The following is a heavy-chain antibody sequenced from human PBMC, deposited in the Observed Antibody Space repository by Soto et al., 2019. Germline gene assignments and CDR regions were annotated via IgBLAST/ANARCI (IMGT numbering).Heavy chain of an antibody. D-gene: IGHD2-2*03. J-gene: IGHJ6*02. CDR1: GYTFTSYG. CDR2: ISAYNGNT. V-gene: IGHV1-18*04. Sequence: QVQLVQSGAEVKKPGASVKVSCKASGYTFTSYGISWVRQAPGQGLEWMGWISAYNGNTNYAQKLQGRVTMTTDTSTRTAYMELRSLRSYDTAVYYCARMDIVVVPAATAGGNYSGMDVWGHGTTVTVSS. CDR3: ARMDIVVVPAATAGGNYSGMDV.